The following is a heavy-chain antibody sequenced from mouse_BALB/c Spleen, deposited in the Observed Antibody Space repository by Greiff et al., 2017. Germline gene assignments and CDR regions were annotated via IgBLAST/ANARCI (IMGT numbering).Heavy chain of an antibody. J-gene: IGHJ3*01. V-gene: IGHV7-1*02. D-gene: IGHD2-2*01. CDR1: GFTFSDFY. CDR3: ARDAGGGYDRFAD. CDR2: SRNKANDYTT. Sequence: EVKVVESGGGLVQPGGSLRLSCATSGFTFSDFYMEWVRQPPGKRLEWIAASRNKANDYTTEYSASVKGRFIVSRDTSQSILYLQMNALRAEDTAIYYCARDAGGGYDRFADWGQGTLVTVSA.